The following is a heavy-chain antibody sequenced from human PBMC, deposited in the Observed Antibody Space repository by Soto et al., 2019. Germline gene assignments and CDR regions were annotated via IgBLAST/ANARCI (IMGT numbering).Heavy chain of an antibody. D-gene: IGHD1-26*01. CDR2: IYYSGST. V-gene: IGHV4-31*01. J-gene: IGHJ5*02. Sequence: QVQLQESGPGLVKPSQTLSLTCPVSAGSISSGGYYWSWIRQHPGKGLEWIGYIYYSGSTYYNPSLKSPVTGAVDTSKSQFSLKRRSVTAAGTAVYYCARGRLGATVWFHPWGQGTLVTVSS. CDR1: AGSISSGGYY. CDR3: ARGRLGATVWFHP.